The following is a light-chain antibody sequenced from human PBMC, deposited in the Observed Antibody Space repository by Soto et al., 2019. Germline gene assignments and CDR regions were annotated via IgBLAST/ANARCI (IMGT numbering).Light chain of an antibody. CDR1: QSVSSY. CDR3: QQRSNWPFT. CDR2: AAS. J-gene: IGKJ3*01. V-gene: IGKV3-11*01. Sequence: EIVLTQSPATLSLSPGERATLSCRASQSVSSYLAWYQQKPGQAPRLLIYAASNRATGIPARFSGSGSRTDFTLTISSLEPEDFALYFCQQRSNWPFTFGPGTKLDIK.